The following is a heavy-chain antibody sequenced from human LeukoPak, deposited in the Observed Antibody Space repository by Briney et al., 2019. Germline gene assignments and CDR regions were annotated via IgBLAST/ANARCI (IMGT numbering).Heavy chain of an antibody. CDR1: GFTFSSYG. CDR3: AKAGTEYDYGDSHYFDY. CDR2: ISYDGSNK. J-gene: IGHJ4*02. Sequence: PGGSLRLSCAASGFTFSSYGMHWVRQAPGKGLEWVAVISYDGSNKYYADSVKGRFTISRDNSKNTLYLQMNSLRAEDTAVYYCAKAGTEYDYGDSHYFDYWGQGTLVTVSS. D-gene: IGHD4-17*01. V-gene: IGHV3-30*18.